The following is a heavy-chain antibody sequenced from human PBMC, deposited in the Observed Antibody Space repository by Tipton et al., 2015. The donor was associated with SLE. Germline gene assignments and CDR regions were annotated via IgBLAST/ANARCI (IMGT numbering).Heavy chain of an antibody. V-gene: IGHV4-39*07. CDR1: GASVSSSVYS. D-gene: IGHD6-19*01. J-gene: IGHJ1*01. Sequence: LRLSCTVSGASVSSSVYSWGRIRQPPGKGLQWFVAMFYTGSAHYNTSLKGRVSISVDTAKNIFSLNISSVTAADTAEYYCVRLRKEHQIVRLGWFWGLGTLVTVS. CDR2: MFYTGSA. CDR3: VRLRKEHQIVRLGWF.